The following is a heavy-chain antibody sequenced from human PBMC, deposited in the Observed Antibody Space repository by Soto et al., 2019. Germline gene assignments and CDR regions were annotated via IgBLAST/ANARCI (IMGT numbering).Heavy chain of an antibody. Sequence: SETLSLTCTVSGGSISSYYWSWIRQPPGKGLEWIGYIYYSGSTNYNPSLKSRVTISVDTSKNQFSLKLSSVTAADTAVYYCARELRERTYDFWSGNDAFDIWGQGTMVTVSS. J-gene: IGHJ3*02. CDR1: GGSISSYY. V-gene: IGHV4-59*01. CDR3: ARELRERTYDFWSGNDAFDI. CDR2: IYYSGST. D-gene: IGHD3-3*01.